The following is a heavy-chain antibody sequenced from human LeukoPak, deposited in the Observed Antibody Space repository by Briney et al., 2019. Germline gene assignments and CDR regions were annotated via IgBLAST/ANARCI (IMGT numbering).Heavy chain of an antibody. J-gene: IGHJ4*02. CDR1: GFTFDDYA. CDR2: ISWNSGSI. V-gene: IGHV3-9*01. CDR3: AKAYYYDSSGYSDYFDY. Sequence: GGSLRLSCAASGFTFDDYAMHWVRQAPGKGLEWVSGISWNSGSIGYADSVKGRFTISRDNAKNSLYLQMNSLRAEDAALYYCAKAYYYDSSGYSDYFDYWGQGTLVTVSS. D-gene: IGHD3-22*01.